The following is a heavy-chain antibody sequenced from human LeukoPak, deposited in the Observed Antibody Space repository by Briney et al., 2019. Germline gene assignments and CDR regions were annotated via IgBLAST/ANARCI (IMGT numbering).Heavy chain of an antibody. Sequence: ASVKVSCKASGGTFSSYAISWVRQAPGQGLEWMGWISAYNGNTNYAQKLQGRVTMTTDTSTSTAYMELRSLRSDDTAVYYCAREAARLTQDYGDYGFDYWGQGTLVTVSS. CDR3: AREAARLTQDYGDYGFDY. CDR1: GGTFSSYA. CDR2: ISAYNGNT. J-gene: IGHJ4*02. D-gene: IGHD4-17*01. V-gene: IGHV1-18*01.